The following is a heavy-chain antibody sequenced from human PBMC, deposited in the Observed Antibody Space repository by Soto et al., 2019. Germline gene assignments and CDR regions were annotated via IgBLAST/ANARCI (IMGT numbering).Heavy chain of an antibody. Sequence: QVQLVQSGAEVKKPGASVKVSCKASGYTFTGYYMHWVRQAPGQGLEWMGWINPNSGGTNYEQKFQGWVTMTRDTSISTAYMELSRLRSDDTAVYYCATSGYSSSWYNYWGQGTLVTVSS. CDR2: INPNSGGT. J-gene: IGHJ4*02. CDR3: ATSGYSSSWYNY. D-gene: IGHD6-13*01. CDR1: GYTFTGYY. V-gene: IGHV1-2*04.